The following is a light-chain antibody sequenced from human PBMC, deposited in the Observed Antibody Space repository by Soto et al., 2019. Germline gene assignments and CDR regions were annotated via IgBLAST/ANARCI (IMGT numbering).Light chain of an antibody. CDR3: SSYTSSSTIVV. CDR2: EVS. Sequence: QSALTQPASVSGSPGQSITISCTGTSSDVGGFNYVSWYQQHPGKAPKLMIYEVSNRPSGISNRFSGSKSGNTASLTISGRQAEDEADYYCSSYTSSSTIVVFGTGTKVTVL. J-gene: IGLJ1*01. V-gene: IGLV2-14*01. CDR1: SSDVGGFNY.